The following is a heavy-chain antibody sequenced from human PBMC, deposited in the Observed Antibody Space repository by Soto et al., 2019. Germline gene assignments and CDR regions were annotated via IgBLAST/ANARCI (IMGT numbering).Heavy chain of an antibody. V-gene: IGHV3-23*01. J-gene: IGHJ4*02. CDR2: ISGSGGST. Sequence: PGGSLRLSCAASGFTFSSYAMSWVRQAPGKGLEWVSGISGSGGSTNYADSVKGRFTISRDNSKNTLYLQMKSLRAEDTAVYSCAKDRYCSSTSCYQAFDYWGQGALVTVSS. CDR3: AKDRYCSSTSCYQAFDY. D-gene: IGHD2-2*01. CDR1: GFTFSSYA.